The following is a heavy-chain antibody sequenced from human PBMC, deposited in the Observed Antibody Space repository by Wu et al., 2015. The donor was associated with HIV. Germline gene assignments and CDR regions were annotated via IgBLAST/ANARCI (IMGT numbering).Heavy chain of an antibody. Sequence: QVQLVQSGAEVKKPGASVKVSCQASGYTFTDYYIHWVRQAPGLGLEWMGWINPNSGGTNYAQKFQGTVTVTRDTSIGTAYMELSRLRSDDTAVYYCARGDYANYDFWSAYPSYWGQGTLVTVSS. CDR2: INPNSGGT. V-gene: IGHV1-2*02. J-gene: IGHJ4*02. D-gene: IGHD3-3*01. CDR1: GYTFTDYY. CDR3: ARGDYANYDFWSAYPSY.